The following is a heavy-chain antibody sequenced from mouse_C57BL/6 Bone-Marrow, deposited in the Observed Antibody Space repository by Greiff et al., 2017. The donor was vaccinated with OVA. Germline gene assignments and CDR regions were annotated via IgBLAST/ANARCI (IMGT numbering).Heavy chain of an antibody. V-gene: IGHV5-4*01. CDR2: ISDGGSYT. J-gene: IGHJ3*01. CDR1: GFTFSSYA. CDR3: ARDHLYYDYDVAY. D-gene: IGHD2-4*01. Sequence: EVMLVESGGGLVKPGGSLKLSCAASGFTFSSYAMSWVRQTPEKRLEWVATISDGGSYTYYPDNVKGRFTISRDNAKNNLYLQMSHLKSEDTAMYYCARDHLYYDYDVAYWGQGTLVTVSA.